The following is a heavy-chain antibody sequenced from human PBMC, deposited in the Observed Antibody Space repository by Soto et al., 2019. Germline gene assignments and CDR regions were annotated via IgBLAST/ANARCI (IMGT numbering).Heavy chain of an antibody. CDR2: IYYSGST. V-gene: IGHV4-61*01. Sequence: SETLSLTCTVSGGSVSRGSYYWSWIRQPPGKGLEWIGYIYYSGSTNYNPYRKSRVTISVDTSKNQFSLKLSSVTAADTAVYYCARLGFGTLDAFDIWGQGTMVTVSS. D-gene: IGHD3-10*01. CDR1: GGSVSRGSYY. CDR3: ARLGFGTLDAFDI. J-gene: IGHJ3*02.